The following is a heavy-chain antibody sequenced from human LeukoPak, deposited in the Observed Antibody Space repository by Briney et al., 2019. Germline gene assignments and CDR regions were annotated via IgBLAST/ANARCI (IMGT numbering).Heavy chain of an antibody. CDR2: ISAYNGNT. CDR1: GYTFTSYG. Sequence: ASVKVSCKASGYTFTSYGISWVRQAPGQALEWMGWISAYNGNTNYAQKLQGRVTMTTDTSTSTAYMELRSLRSDDTAVYYCARVIMIVVVPAARAFDIWGQGTMVTVSS. J-gene: IGHJ3*02. D-gene: IGHD2-2*01. V-gene: IGHV1-18*01. CDR3: ARVIMIVVVPAARAFDI.